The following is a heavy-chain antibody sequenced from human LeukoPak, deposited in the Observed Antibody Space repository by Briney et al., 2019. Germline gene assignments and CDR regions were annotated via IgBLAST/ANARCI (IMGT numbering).Heavy chain of an antibody. V-gene: IGHV1-8*01. CDR3: ARRYCSGGSCYGRQRGYWFDP. CDR1: GYTFTSYD. J-gene: IGHJ5*02. D-gene: IGHD2-15*01. Sequence: ASVKVSCKASGYTFTSYDINWVRQATGQGLEWMGWMNPNSGNTGYAQKFQGRVTMTRNTSISTAYMGLSSLRSEDTAVYYCARRYCSGGSCYGRQRGYWFDPWGQGTLVTVSS. CDR2: MNPNSGNT.